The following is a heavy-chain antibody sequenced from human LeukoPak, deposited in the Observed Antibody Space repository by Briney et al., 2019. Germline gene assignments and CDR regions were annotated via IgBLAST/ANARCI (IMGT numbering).Heavy chain of an antibody. Sequence: GGSLRLSCAASGFTFSGSAMHWVRQASGKGPEWVGRIRSKSNSYATAYAASVNGRFNISRDDSKNTVYLQMNSLKTEDTAVYYCTRLYCGGGYCYYFDYWGQGTLVTVSS. D-gene: IGHD2-21*01. CDR3: TRLYCGGGYCYYFDY. CDR1: GFTFSGSA. V-gene: IGHV3-73*01. J-gene: IGHJ4*02. CDR2: IRSKSNSYAT.